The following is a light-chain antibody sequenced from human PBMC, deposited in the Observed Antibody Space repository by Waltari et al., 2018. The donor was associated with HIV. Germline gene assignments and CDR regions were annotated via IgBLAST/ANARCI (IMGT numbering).Light chain of an antibody. V-gene: IGLV1-40*01. CDR1: RSNPGTGYH. CDR3: QSYDNSLGIV. CDR2: GNT. Sequence: QSQLTQPPSVSGAPGQRVTIPCTGSRSNPGTGYHVHWYQQVPGTAPKLLIHGNTNRPSGVPDRFSGSKSGTSASLAITGLQAEDEADYYCQSYDNSLGIVFGSGTKVTVL. J-gene: IGLJ1*01.